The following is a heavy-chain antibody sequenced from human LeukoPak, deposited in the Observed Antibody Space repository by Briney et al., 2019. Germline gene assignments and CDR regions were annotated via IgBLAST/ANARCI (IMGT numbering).Heavy chain of an antibody. CDR1: GYSFTSYW. V-gene: IGHV5-51*01. Sequence: GESLKISCKGSGYSFTSYWIGWVRQMPGKGLEWMGIIYPGDSDTRYSPSFQGQVTISAGKSISTAYLQWSSLKASDTAMYYCARGPIAAAGTGFDDAFDIWGQGTMVTVSS. D-gene: IGHD6-13*01. CDR3: ARGPIAAAGTGFDDAFDI. J-gene: IGHJ3*02. CDR2: IYPGDSDT.